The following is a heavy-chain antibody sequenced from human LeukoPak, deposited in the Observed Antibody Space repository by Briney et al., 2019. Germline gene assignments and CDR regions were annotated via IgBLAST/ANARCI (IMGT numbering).Heavy chain of an antibody. CDR3: ARDLWASGSYFDY. CDR1: AATFSSYA. D-gene: IGHD1-26*01. CDR2: IIPIFGTA. Sequence: ASVKVCCNASAATFSSYAISWVRQAPGPGLEWMGGIIPIFGTAHYAQKFQDRVTITTHESTSTAYMELSSLRSEDTAVYDCARDLWASGSYFDYWGQGTLVTVSS. V-gene: IGHV1-69*05. J-gene: IGHJ4*02.